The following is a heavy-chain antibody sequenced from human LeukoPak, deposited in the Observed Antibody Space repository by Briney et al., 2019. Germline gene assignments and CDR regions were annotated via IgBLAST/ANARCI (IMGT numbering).Heavy chain of an antibody. CDR2: ISSSSSNI. D-gene: IGHD2-15*01. J-gene: IGHJ6*03. CDR1: GFTFSSYS. CDR3: AREAAGYYYYMDV. Sequence: PGGSLRLSCAASGFTFSSYSMNWVRQAPGKGLEWVSYISSSSSNIYYADSVKGRFAISRDNAENSLYLQMNSLRAEDTAVYYCAREAAGYYYYMDVWGKGTTVTVSS. V-gene: IGHV3-48*04.